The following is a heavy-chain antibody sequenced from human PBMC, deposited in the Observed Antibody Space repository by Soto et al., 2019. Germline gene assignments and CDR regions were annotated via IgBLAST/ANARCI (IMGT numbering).Heavy chain of an antibody. V-gene: IGHV1-69*01. CDR1: GDTFITDS. J-gene: IGHJ4*02. Sequence: QVHLVQSEAEVKKPGSSVKVSCKSSGDTFITDSVTWVRQAPGQGLEWVGGFNPLFRTPAYAPKLQGRMTISADESTSAAHLEVTRLTSEETAIYFCAKGVASSDWGQGTLVTVSS. CDR3: AKGVASSD. CDR2: FNPLFRTP. D-gene: IGHD5-12*01.